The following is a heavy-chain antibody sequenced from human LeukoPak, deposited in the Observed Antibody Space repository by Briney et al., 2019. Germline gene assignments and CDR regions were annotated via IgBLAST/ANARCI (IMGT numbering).Heavy chain of an antibody. Sequence: GGSLRLSCEASGFTFSIYVMTWVRQAPGKGLEWVSYITRRSDIIYYADSVKGRFTISRDNAKNSLFLQMNSLTAEDTAVYYCAIQASGAFDIWGQGTMVTVSS. CDR3: AIQASGAFDI. CDR2: ITRRSDII. J-gene: IGHJ3*02. V-gene: IGHV3-48*01. D-gene: IGHD5-18*01. CDR1: GFTFSIYV.